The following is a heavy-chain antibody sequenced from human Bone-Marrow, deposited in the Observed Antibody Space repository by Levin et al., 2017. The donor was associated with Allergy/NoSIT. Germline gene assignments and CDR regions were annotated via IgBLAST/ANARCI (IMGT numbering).Heavy chain of an antibody. CDR1: AYSISSGYN. Sequence: SETLSLTCEVSAYSISSGYNWGWIRQPPGKGLEWIGNIYHTGSAYYNPSLKSRVTLLVDRSRNQFSLKLSSVTAADTAVYYCASQIGAAGAFDYWGQGTLVTVSS. D-gene: IGHD6-13*01. CDR3: ASQIGAAGAFDY. CDR2: IYHTGSA. V-gene: IGHV4-38-2*01. J-gene: IGHJ4*02.